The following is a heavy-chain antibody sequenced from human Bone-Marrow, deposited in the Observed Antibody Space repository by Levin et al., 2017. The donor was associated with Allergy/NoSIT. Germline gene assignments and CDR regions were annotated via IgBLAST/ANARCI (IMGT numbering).Heavy chain of an antibody. Sequence: MAGGSLRLSCAVSGASISDYHWNWIRQPPGKGLEWIGYFYLSRSSRYNPSLNSRVTFSLDTSKNELSLKLTSVTAADTAVYYCARDRLTGSWLYGHGAFDIWGQGTAVSVSS. J-gene: IGHJ3*02. CDR1: GASISDYH. CDR2: FYLSRSS. V-gene: IGHV4-59*01. CDR3: ARDRLTGSWLYGHGAFDI. D-gene: IGHD3-10*01.